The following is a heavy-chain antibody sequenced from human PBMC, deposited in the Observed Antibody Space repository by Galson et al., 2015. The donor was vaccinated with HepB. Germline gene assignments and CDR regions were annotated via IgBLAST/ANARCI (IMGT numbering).Heavy chain of an antibody. Sequence: SLRLSCAASGFTFSSYAMHWVRQAPGKGLEWVAVISYDGSNKYYADSVKGRFTISRDNSKNTLYLQMNSLRVDDTAVYYCAKLLGVAVAGTMDYWGQGSLVTVSS. CDR1: GFTFSSYA. V-gene: IGHV3-30-3*02. CDR3: AKLLGVAVAGTMDY. CDR2: ISYDGSNK. D-gene: IGHD6-19*01. J-gene: IGHJ4*02.